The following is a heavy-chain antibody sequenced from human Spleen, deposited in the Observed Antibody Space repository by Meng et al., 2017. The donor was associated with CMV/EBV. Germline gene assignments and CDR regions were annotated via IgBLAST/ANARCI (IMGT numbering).Heavy chain of an antibody. V-gene: IGHV3-30*04. CDR2: ISYDGSNK. CDR3: AREIAAGFDY. CDR1: GFTFSSYA. Sequence: GESLKISCEASGFTFSSYAMHWVRQAPGKGLEWVAVISYDGSNKYYADSVKGRFTISRDNSKNTLYLQMNSLRAEDTAVYHCAREIAAGFDYWGQGTLVTVSS. D-gene: IGHD6-13*01. J-gene: IGHJ4*02.